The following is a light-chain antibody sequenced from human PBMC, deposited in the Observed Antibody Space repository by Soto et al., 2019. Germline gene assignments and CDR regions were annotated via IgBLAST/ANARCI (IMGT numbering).Light chain of an antibody. Sequence: EIVLTQSPGTLSLSPGERATLSCRASQSVSSSYLAWYQQKPVQAPRLLIYGASSRATAIPDRFSGSGSGTPFTFTIIRMEPEDCAVYYCQKYGSSLWTFGQGAKVQIK. CDR3: QKYGSSLWT. J-gene: IGKJ1*01. V-gene: IGKV3-20*01. CDR2: GAS. CDR1: QSVSSSY.